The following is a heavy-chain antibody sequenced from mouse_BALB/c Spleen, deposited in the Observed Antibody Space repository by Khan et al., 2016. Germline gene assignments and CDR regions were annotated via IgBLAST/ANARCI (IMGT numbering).Heavy chain of an antibody. J-gene: IGHJ4*01. CDR2: IRLKSNNYAT. D-gene: IGHD2-13*01. CDR1: GFTFSNYW. Sequence: EVKLEESGGGLVQPGGSMKLSCVASGFTFSNYWMNWVRQSPAKGLEWVAEIRLKSNNYATHYAESVKRRFTISRDDSKSSVYLQMNNLRAEDTGMYYCTKRDYYYAMDYWGQGTSVTVSS. V-gene: IGHV6-6*02. CDR3: TKRDYYYAMDY.